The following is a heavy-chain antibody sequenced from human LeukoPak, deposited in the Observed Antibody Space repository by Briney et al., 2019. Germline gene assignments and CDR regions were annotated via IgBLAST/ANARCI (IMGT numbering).Heavy chain of an antibody. CDR2: IYYSGST. D-gene: IGHD3-3*01. CDR1: GGSISSSSYY. J-gene: IGHJ4*02. V-gene: IGHV4-39*01. CDR3: ASRGGGYYKYFDY. Sequence: SETLSLTCTVSGGSISSSSYYWGWLRQPPGKGLEGIGSIYYSGSTYYNPSLKSRVTISVDTSKNQFSLKMSSVTAADTAVYYCASRGGGYYKYFDYWGQGTLVTVSS.